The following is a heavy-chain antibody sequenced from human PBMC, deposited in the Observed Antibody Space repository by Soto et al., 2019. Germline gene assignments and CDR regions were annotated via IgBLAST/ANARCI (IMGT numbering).Heavy chain of an antibody. Sequence: SETLSLTCVVSGGSFSTYYYSWIRQSPGKGLEWIGEINHNGNNNYSPSLKSRVTMSLDTSKNQFSLKLTSVTAADTAVYYCARGGSNDWQVASDIWGQGTMVTVSS. CDR1: GGSFSTYY. CDR2: INHNGNN. V-gene: IGHV4-34*01. CDR3: ARGGSNDWQVASDI. J-gene: IGHJ3*02. D-gene: IGHD3-9*01.